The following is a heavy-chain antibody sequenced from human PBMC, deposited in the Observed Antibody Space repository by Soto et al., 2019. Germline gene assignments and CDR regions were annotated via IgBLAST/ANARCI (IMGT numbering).Heavy chain of an antibody. V-gene: IGHV4-31*03. D-gene: IGHD3-22*01. CDR2: IYYSGST. CDR3: ARDGDSSGYLGAFDI. Sequence: QVQLQESGPGLVKPSQTLSLTCTVSGGSISSGGYYWGWIRQHPGKGLEWIGYIYYSGSTYYNPSLKSRVTISVDTSKNQFSLKLSSVTAADTAVYYCARDGDSSGYLGAFDIWGQGTMVTVSS. CDR1: GGSISSGGYY. J-gene: IGHJ3*02.